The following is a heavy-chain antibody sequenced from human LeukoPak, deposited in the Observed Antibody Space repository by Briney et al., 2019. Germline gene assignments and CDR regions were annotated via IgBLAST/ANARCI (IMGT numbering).Heavy chain of an antibody. D-gene: IGHD3-3*01. V-gene: IGHV4-31*03. CDR1: GGSISDAAYY. J-gene: IGHJ4*02. Sequence: SETLSLTCTVSGGSISDAAYYWSWIRQHSGEGLKWIGYIYYSGSTSYNPSLKSRVTISVDTSKNQFSLKLSSVTAADTAVYYCAREGSMFGYDFWSGRRGFFDYWGQGTLVTVSS. CDR2: IYYSGST. CDR3: AREGSMFGYDFWSGRRGFFDY.